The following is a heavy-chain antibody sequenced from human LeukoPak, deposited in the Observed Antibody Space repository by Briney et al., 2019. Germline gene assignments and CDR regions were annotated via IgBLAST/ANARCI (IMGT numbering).Heavy chain of an antibody. CDR3: ARGLTVKDY. CDR2: IKEDGSEK. Sequence: GGSLRLSCAASGFTFSTYWMMWSRQAPGKGLEWVAIIKEDGSEKYYVDSVKGRFTISRDGAKNSLYLQMNSLRAEDTAVYYCARGLTVKDYWGQGTLVTVSS. CDR1: GFTFSTYW. J-gene: IGHJ4*02. D-gene: IGHD1-20*01. V-gene: IGHV3-7*01.